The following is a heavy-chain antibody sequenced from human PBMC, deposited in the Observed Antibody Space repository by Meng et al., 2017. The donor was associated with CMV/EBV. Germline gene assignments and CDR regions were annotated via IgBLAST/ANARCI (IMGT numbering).Heavy chain of an antibody. CDR3: ARSLDTWGSPYY. D-gene: IGHD1-26*01. V-gene: IGHV1-18*01. Sequence: ASVKVSCKASGYRFITSDIMWVRQAPGQGLEWMGWISPYNGKRNYAQKIEGRVTLTTDTSTSTAYMELTNLRSDDTAVYYCARSLDTWGSPYYWGQGTLVTV. CDR2: ISPYNGKR. J-gene: IGHJ4*02. CDR1: GYRFITSD.